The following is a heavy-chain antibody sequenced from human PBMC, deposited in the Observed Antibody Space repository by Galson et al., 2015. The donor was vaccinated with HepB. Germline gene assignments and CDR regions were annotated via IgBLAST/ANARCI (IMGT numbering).Heavy chain of an antibody. V-gene: IGHV3-30*04. CDR2: ITYDGSNK. J-gene: IGHJ6*02. CDR1: GFTFRSYA. CDR3: ARDRSHVLAHYGMDV. Sequence: SLRLSCAASGFTFRSYAMHWVRQAPGKGLEWVAVITYDGSNKYYADSVKGRFTISRDNSKNALSLQMNSLRAEDTAVYYCARDRSHVLAHYGMDVWGQGTTVTVS.